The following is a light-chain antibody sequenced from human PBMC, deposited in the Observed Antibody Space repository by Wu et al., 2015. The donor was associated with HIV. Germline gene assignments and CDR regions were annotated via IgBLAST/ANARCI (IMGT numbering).Light chain of an antibody. CDR1: QSINSY. CDR3: QQSYSIPWT. J-gene: IGKJ1*01. V-gene: IGKV1-39*01. Sequence: DIQMTQSPSSLSASVGDRVTITCRASQSINSYLNWYQQKPGKAPKLLIYAASSLQSGVPSRFSGSGSGTDFTLTISSLQSEDFTTYYCQQSYSIPWTFGQGTKVEFK. CDR2: AAS.